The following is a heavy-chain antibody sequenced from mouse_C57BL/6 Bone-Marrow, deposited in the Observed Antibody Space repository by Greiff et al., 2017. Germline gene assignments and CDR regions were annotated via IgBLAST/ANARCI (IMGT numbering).Heavy chain of an antibody. CDR3: ARNSRGANYYGSSYWFAY. Sequence: QVQLKESGPGLVQPSQSLSITCTVSGFSLTSYGVHWVRQSPGKGLEWLGVIWSGGSTDYNAAFISRLSISKDNSKSQVFFKMNSLQADDTAIYYWARNSRGANYYGSSYWFAYWGQGTLVTVSA. D-gene: IGHD1-1*01. CDR1: GFSLTSYG. J-gene: IGHJ3*01. CDR2: IWSGGST. V-gene: IGHV2-2*01.